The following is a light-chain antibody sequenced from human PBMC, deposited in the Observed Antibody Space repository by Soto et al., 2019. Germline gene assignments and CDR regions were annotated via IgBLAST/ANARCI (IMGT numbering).Light chain of an antibody. V-gene: IGKV1-5*03. CDR1: QSINNW. J-gene: IGKJ1*01. CDR2: KAS. CDR3: QQDESFPRT. Sequence: DIQMTQSPSTLSASVGDRVTITCRASQSINNWLAWYQQKPGKAPKLFIFKASTLESGVPSRFSGSGSGTEFTLSISSMQPCDFATYFCQQDESFPRTFGQGTKVEIK.